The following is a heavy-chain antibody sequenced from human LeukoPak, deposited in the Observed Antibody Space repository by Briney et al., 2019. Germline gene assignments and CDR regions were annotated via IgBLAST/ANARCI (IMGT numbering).Heavy chain of an antibody. D-gene: IGHD6-6*01. CDR3: AARQSTLH. J-gene: IGHJ4*02. Sequence: QPGGSLRLSCAASGFTFDDYAMHWVRQAPGKGLEWVSGISWNSGSIGYADSVKGRFTISRDNAKNSLYLQMNSLRAEDTALYYCAARQSTLHWGQGTLVTVCS. CDR2: ISWNSGSI. V-gene: IGHV3-9*01. CDR1: GFTFDDYA.